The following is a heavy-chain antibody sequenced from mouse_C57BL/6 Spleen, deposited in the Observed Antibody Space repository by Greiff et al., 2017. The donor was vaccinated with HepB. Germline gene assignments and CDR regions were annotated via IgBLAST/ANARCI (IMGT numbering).Heavy chain of an antibody. CDR2: INYDGSST. Sequence: DVHLVESEGGLVQPGSSMKLSCTASGFTFSDYYMAWVRQVPEKGLEWVANINYDGSSTYYLDSLKSRFIISRDNAKNILYLQMSSLKSEDTATYYWARDAAGAMDYWGQGTSVTVSS. CDR1: GFTFSDYY. V-gene: IGHV5-16*01. CDR3: ARDAAGAMDY. J-gene: IGHJ4*01.